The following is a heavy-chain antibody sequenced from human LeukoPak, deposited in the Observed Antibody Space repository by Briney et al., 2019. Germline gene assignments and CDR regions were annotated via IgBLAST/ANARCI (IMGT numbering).Heavy chain of an antibody. J-gene: IGHJ6*03. CDR2: IKQDGSEK. D-gene: IGHD1-14*01. CDR3: ARARPAYYYYMDV. Sequence: PGGSLRLSCAASGFTFSSYWMSWVRQAPGKGLEWVANIKQDGSEKYYVDSVKGRLTISRDNAKNSLYLQMNSLRAEDTAVYYCARARPAYYYYMDVWGKGTTVTVSS. CDR1: GFTFSSYW. V-gene: IGHV3-7*01.